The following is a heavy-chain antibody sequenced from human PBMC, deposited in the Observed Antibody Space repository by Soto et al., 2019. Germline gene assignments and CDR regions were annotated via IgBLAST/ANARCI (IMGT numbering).Heavy chain of an antibody. D-gene: IGHD3-3*01. CDR3: ARGATIFLVAAYSYYEMEV. Sequence: QVQLVQSGAEVKKPGSSVKVSCRASGGTFSNYAISWVRQAPGQGLEWMGGIVPAFGTPNYAQNLQGRITITADDSTTTVYMDLSSLRSEDTAFYSWARGATIFLVAAYSYYEMEVWGQGTTFTVSS. V-gene: IGHV1-69*01. J-gene: IGHJ6*02. CDR2: IVPAFGTP. CDR1: GGTFSNYA.